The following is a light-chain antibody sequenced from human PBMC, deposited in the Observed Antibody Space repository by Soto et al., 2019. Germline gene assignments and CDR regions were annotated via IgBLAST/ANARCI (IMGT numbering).Light chain of an antibody. CDR2: GVS. CDR1: ISDFVVYNY. V-gene: IGLV2-14*01. J-gene: IGLJ1*01. Sequence: QSALTQPASVSGSPGQSITISCTGTISDFVVYNYVSWYQQHHGKAPKLMIYGVSNRPSGVSNRFSGSKSGNTASLTISGLQADDEADYYCSSHTISSALQVFGTGTKVTVL. CDR3: SSHTISSALQV.